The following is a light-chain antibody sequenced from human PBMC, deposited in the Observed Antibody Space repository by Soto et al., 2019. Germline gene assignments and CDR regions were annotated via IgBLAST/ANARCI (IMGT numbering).Light chain of an antibody. V-gene: IGLV1-44*01. J-gene: IGLJ1*01. CDR1: SSNIAPNT. CDR2: AND. Sequence: QSVLTQPPSASGTPGQRVTISCSGSSSNIAPNTVNWYQHLPGAAPQLLIFANDRLPSGVPDRYSGSRSGTSAPLAISGLQSEEEADYYCAAWDDSLNRYVFGTGTKVTVL. CDR3: AAWDDSLNRYV.